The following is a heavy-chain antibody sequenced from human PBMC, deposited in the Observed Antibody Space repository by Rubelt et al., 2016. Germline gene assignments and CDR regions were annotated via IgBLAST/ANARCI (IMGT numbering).Heavy chain of an antibody. J-gene: IGHJ6*02. Sequence: LEWVGRIKSKTDGGTTDYAAPVKGRFTISRDDSKNTLYLQMNSLKTEDTAVYYCTTCMLVVPAAIWWCGMDVWGQGTTVTVSS. CDR2: IKSKTDGGTT. CDR3: TTCMLVVPAAIWWCGMDV. V-gene: IGHV3-15*01. D-gene: IGHD2-2*01.